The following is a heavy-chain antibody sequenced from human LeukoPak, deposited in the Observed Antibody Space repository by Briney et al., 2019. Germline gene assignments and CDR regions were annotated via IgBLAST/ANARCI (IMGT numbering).Heavy chain of an antibody. J-gene: IGHJ4*02. D-gene: IGHD2-15*01. CDR3: AVLVVVVAATDMIDY. CDR2: IIPIFGTA. Sequence: SVKVSCKASGGTFSSYAISWVRQAPGQGLEWMGGIIPIFGTANYAQKFQGRVTITADESTSTAYMELSSLRSEDTAVYYCAVLVVVVAATDMIDYWGQGTLVTVSS. CDR1: GGTFSSYA. V-gene: IGHV1-69*13.